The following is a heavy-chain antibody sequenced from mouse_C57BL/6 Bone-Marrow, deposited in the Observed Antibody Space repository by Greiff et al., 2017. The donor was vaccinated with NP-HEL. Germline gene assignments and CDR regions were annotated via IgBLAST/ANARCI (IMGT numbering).Heavy chain of an antibody. D-gene: IGHD2-1*01. CDR2: IDPSDSYT. V-gene: IGHV1-69*01. J-gene: IGHJ4*01. Sequence: QVHVKQPGAELVMPGASVKLSCKASGYTFTSYWMHWVKQRPGQGLEWIGEIDPSDSYTNYNQKFKGKSTLTVDKSSSTAYMQLSSLTSEDSAVYYCAREGNPGAMDYWGQGTSVTVSS. CDR1: GYTFTSYW. CDR3: AREGNPGAMDY.